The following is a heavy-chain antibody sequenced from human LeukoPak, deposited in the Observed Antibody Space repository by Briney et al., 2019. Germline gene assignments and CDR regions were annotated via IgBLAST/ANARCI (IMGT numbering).Heavy chain of an antibody. J-gene: IGHJ6*02. V-gene: IGHV3-7*01. D-gene: IGHD3-22*01. CDR1: GFTFSNYW. Sequence: GGSLRLSCAASGFTFSNYWMSWVRQAPGKGLEWVANIRQDGSDKYYVDSVKGRFTISRDNAKNSLYLQMNGLRGEDTAVYYCAKDQGYYYDSSGYPGYYGMDVWGQGTTVTVSS. CDR2: IRQDGSDK. CDR3: AKDQGYYYDSSGYPGYYGMDV.